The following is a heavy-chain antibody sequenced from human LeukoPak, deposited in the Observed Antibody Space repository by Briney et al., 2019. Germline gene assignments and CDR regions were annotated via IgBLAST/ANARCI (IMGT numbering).Heavy chain of an antibody. CDR3: ARQARGFDF. D-gene: IGHD3-10*01. V-gene: IGHV4-30-4*01. CDR1: GGSISGGDYH. J-gene: IGHJ4*02. CDR2: IYYSGST. Sequence: PSETLSLTCTVSGGSISGGDYHWGWIRRPPGQGLEWIGYIYYSGSTYYNPSLKSRLTISVDTSKNQLSLRLSSVTAADTAVYYCARQARGFDFWGQGTLVTVSS.